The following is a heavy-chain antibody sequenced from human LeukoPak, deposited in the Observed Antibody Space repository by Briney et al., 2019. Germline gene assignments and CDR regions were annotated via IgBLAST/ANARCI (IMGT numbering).Heavy chain of an antibody. Sequence: GGSLRLSCAASGFTFSSSAMSWVRQAPGKGLEWVSAISNNGGYTYYADSVQGRFTISRDNSKNTLYLQMNSLRAEDTAVYYCARVTVAARLFDYWGQGTLVTVSS. J-gene: IGHJ4*02. CDR3: ARVTVAARLFDY. D-gene: IGHD6-19*01. CDR2: ISNNGGYT. V-gene: IGHV3-23*01. CDR1: GFTFSSSA.